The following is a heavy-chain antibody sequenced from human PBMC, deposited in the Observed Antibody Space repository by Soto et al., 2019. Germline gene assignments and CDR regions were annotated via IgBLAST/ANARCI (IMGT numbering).Heavy chain of an antibody. V-gene: IGHV3-72*01. CDR2: IRKKTNSYTT. D-gene: IGHD2-21*02. Sequence: EVQLVESGGGLVQPGGSLRLSCVGSGFTFSDHYMDWVRQAPGKGLEWAGRIRKKTNSYTTEYAASVKGRFTISRDDSNNSVVLQMNGLKPEDTVVYYCSRVAVVTVAGRDYYSMDVWGQGTTVTVS. J-gene: IGHJ6*02. CDR3: SRVAVVTVAGRDYYSMDV. CDR1: GFTFSDHY.